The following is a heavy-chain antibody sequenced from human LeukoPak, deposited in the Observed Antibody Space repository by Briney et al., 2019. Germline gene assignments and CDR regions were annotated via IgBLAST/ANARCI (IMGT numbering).Heavy chain of an antibody. CDR3: ARNYYDTSDYYFGNFDY. J-gene: IGHJ4*02. CDR1: SGSISSRGYY. V-gene: IGHV4-31*03. Sequence: SETLSLACTVSSGSISSRGYYWNWIRQHPGKGLEWIGYIYNSGGTKYNPSLKSRVTISVDTSKNQFSLKLNSVTAADTAVYYCARNYYDTSDYYFGNFDYWGQGTLVTVSS. D-gene: IGHD3-22*01. CDR2: IYNSGGT.